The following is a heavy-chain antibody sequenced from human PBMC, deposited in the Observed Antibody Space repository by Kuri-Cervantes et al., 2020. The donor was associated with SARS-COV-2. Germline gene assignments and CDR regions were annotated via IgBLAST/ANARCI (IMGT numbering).Heavy chain of an antibody. CDR1: GFTFSSYS. V-gene: IGHV3-30*03. Sequence: GESLKISCAASGFTFSSYSMNWVRQAPGKGLEWVAVISYDGSNKYYADSVKGRFTISRDNAKNSLYLQMNSLRAEDTAVYYCARDGMITFGGVIVRDYMDVWGKGTTVTVSS. J-gene: IGHJ6*03. CDR3: ARDGMITFGGVIVRDYMDV. CDR2: ISYDGSNK. D-gene: IGHD3-16*02.